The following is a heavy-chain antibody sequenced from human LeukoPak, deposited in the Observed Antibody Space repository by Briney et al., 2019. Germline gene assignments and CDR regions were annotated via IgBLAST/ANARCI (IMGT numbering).Heavy chain of an antibody. CDR3: ARVGITSGRNHLDY. CDR2: IDWDDDK. J-gene: IGHJ4*02. CDR1: GFSLASNGMC. D-gene: IGHD6-19*01. Sequence: SGPTLVNPTQTLTLTCTFSGFSLASNGMCVSWTRQPPGKALEWLARIDWDDDKYYNTSLKTRLSISKDTSKNQVVLTMTNLDPVDTATYYCARVGITSGRNHLDYWGQGTLVIVSS. V-gene: IGHV2-70*11.